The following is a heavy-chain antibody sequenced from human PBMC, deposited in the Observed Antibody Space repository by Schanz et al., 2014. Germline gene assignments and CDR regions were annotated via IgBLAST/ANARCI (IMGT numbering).Heavy chain of an antibody. J-gene: IGHJ5*02. Sequence: EVQLVESGGDLVQPGGSLRLSCAASTFTFSSDWMSWVRQAPGKGLEWVANIKEDGSVKDYVDSVKGRFTISRDNAKNTLYLQMNSLRAEDTAVYYCARPALWFGDNCFDPWGQGTLVTVSS. CDR3: ARPALWFGDNCFDP. CDR1: TFTFSSDW. V-gene: IGHV3-7*04. D-gene: IGHD3-10*01. CDR2: IKEDGSVK.